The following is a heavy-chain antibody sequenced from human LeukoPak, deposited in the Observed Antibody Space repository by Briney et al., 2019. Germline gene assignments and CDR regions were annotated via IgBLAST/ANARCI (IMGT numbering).Heavy chain of an antibody. CDR3: ARVYCSGGSCYSDAFDI. CDR1: GGTFSSYA. D-gene: IGHD2-15*01. Sequence: ASVQVSCKASGGTFSSYAISWVRQAPGQGLEWMGGIIPIFGTANYAQKFQGRVTITADESTSTAYMELSSLRSEDTAVYYCARVYCSGGSCYSDAFDIWGQGTMVTVSS. V-gene: IGHV1-69*13. J-gene: IGHJ3*02. CDR2: IIPIFGTA.